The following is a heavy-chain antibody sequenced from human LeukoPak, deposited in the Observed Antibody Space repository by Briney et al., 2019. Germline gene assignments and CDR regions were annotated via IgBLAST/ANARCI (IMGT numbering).Heavy chain of an antibody. CDR1: GDSVSSNSAA. Sequence: SQTLSLTCAISGDSVSSNSAAWNWIRQSPSRGLEWLGRTYYRSKWYNDYAVSVKSRITINPDTSKNQFSLQLNSVTPEDTAVYYCARNYYYGSGSYSSDWFDPWGQGTLVTVSS. V-gene: IGHV6-1*01. D-gene: IGHD3-10*01. CDR3: ARNYYYGSGSYSSDWFDP. J-gene: IGHJ5*02. CDR2: TYYRSKWYN.